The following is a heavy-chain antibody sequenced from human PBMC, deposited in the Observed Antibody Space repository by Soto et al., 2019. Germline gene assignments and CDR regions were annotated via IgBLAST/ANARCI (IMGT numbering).Heavy chain of an antibody. V-gene: IGHV4-38-2*01. Sequence: SETLSLTCAVSGYSISSGNYWAWIRQPPGRGLEWIGSLYHIGSTHYNTSLKSRVTISVDTSKNHFSLELSSVAAADTAIYYCRSSTSCYDESCVDVWGQGTMVTVSS. CDR1: GYSISSGNY. J-gene: IGHJ6*02. D-gene: IGHD2-2*01. CDR2: LYHIGST. CDR3: RSSTSCYDESCVDV.